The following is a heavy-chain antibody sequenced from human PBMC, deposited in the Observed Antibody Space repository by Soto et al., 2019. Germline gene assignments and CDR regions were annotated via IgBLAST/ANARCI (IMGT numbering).Heavy chain of an antibody. CDR3: AAAPSPEVGSIWPLDYYGMDV. Sequence: QIQLVQSGPEVKKPGTSVRVSCKASGFTFTTSAVQWVRQARGQRLEWIGWIVLGSGNTEHAQKFQKRVTITRDMATSTAYMDLSSLRSEDTAVYYCAAAPSPEVGSIWPLDYYGMDVWGQGTTVTV. CDR1: GFTFTTSA. V-gene: IGHV1-58*01. J-gene: IGHJ6*02. D-gene: IGHD6-13*01. CDR2: IVLGSGNT.